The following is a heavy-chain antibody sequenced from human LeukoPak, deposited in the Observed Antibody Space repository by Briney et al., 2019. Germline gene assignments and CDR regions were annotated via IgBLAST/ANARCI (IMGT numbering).Heavy chain of an antibody. D-gene: IGHD3-22*01. CDR1: GGSISGYY. V-gene: IGHV4-59*01. Sequence: SETLSLTCTVSGGSISGYYWSWIRQPPGKGLEWIGYIYSRGSTNYNPSLKSRVTISIDTSKNQFSLQLNSVTAADTAVYYCARAPDPSDSYYVPASYFDYWGQGTLVSVSS. J-gene: IGHJ4*02. CDR3: ARAPDPSDSYYVPASYFDY. CDR2: IYSRGST.